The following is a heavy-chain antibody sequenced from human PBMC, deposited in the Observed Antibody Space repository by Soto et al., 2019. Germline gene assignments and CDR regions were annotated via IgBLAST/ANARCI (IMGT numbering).Heavy chain of an antibody. CDR3: AREDYCGGGSCYGGGGYDY. D-gene: IGHD2-15*01. J-gene: IGHJ4*02. CDR2: IYYSGST. V-gene: IGHV4-31*03. CDR1: GGSISSGGYY. Sequence: QVQLQESGPGLVKPSQTLSLTCTVSGGSISSGGYYWSWIRQHPGKGLEWIGYIYYSGSTYYNPSLKSRVTISVDTSKNQFSLKLSSVTAADTAVYYCAREDYCGGGSCYGGGGYDYWGQGTLVTVSS.